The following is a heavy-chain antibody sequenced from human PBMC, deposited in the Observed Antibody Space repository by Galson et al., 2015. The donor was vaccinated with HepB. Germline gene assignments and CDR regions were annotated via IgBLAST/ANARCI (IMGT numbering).Heavy chain of an antibody. Sequence: SVKVSCKASGYTFTGYYMHWVRQAPGQGLEWMGWVNPNSGGTNYAQKFQGWVTMTRDTSISTAYMELSRLRSDDTAVYYCARSLPAGYYDSSVRTRWFDPWGQGTLVTVSS. CDR1: GYTFTGYY. V-gene: IGHV1-2*04. J-gene: IGHJ5*02. D-gene: IGHD3-22*01. CDR2: VNPNSGGT. CDR3: ARSLPAGYYDSSVRTRWFDP.